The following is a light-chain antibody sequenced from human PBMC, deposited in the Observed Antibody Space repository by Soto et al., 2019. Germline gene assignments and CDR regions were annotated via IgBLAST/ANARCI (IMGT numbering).Light chain of an antibody. CDR2: GAS. V-gene: IGKV3-15*01. CDR3: QQYNNWPET. J-gene: IGKJ1*01. CDR1: QSVGDN. Sequence: ILMTQSPATLSVSPGERATLSCGASQSVGDNSAWYQQKPGQAPRLLIYGASTRATGIPARSSGSGSGTEFTLTISSLQSEDFAVYYCQQYNNWPETFGQGTKVDI.